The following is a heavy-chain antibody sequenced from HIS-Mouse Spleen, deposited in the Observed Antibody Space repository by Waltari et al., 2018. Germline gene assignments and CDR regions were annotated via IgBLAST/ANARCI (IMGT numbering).Heavy chain of an antibody. CDR3: ARVTGGGY. J-gene: IGHJ4*02. Sequence: QVQLVESGGGVVQPGRSLRLPWSASGFTFSSYALAWVRQAPGKGLGWVAVISYDGSNKYYADSVKGRFTISRDNSKNTLYLQMNSLRAEDTAVYYCARVTGGGYWGQGTLVTVSS. D-gene: IGHD3-10*01. CDR2: ISYDGSNK. V-gene: IGHV3-30-3*01. CDR1: GFTFSSYA.